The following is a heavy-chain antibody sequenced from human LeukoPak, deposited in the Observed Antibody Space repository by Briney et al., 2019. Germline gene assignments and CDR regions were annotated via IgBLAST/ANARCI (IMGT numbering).Heavy chain of an antibody. J-gene: IGHJ6*04. Sequence: GRSLRLSCAASGFTFSSYGIHWVHQAPGKGLEWVAVIGYDGSKKYYADSVKGRFTISRDNSKNTLYLHMNSLRVEDTAVYYCARDRGGYCSGGTCYPGLLSYSMDVWGKGTTVTVSS. D-gene: IGHD2-15*01. CDR2: IGYDGSKK. CDR1: GFTFSSYG. CDR3: ARDRGGYCSGGTCYPGLLSYSMDV. V-gene: IGHV3-33*01.